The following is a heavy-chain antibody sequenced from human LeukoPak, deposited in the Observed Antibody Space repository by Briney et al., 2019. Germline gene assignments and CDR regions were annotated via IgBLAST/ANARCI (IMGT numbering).Heavy chain of an antibody. V-gene: IGHV3-74*01. J-gene: IGHJ3*02. CDR1: GFTFSRFG. CDR2: INSDGSST. Sequence: QTGGSLRLSCAASGFTFSRFGMHWVRQAPGKGLVWVSRINSDGSSTSYADSVKGRFTISRDNAKNTLYLQMNSLRAEDTAVYYCARDMPGRFAFDIWGQGTMVTVSS. CDR3: ARDMPGRFAFDI. D-gene: IGHD2-15*01.